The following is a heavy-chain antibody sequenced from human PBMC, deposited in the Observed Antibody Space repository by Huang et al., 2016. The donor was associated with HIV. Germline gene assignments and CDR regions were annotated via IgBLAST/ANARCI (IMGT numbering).Heavy chain of an antibody. J-gene: IGHJ3*01. V-gene: IGHV4-34*02. D-gene: IGHD1-1*01. CDR3: ARGRDTTEMDTVDDALDV. CDR2: IKYNGQA. CDR1: GGPFRTPY. Sequence: QVRLQQWGGGLVRPSETLSRTCAVYGGPFRTPYWSWIRQSPGKGLEWIAEIKYNGQAKFNPSLRSRVSISVETSKNQFSLNVTSVTAADTAIYYCARGRDTTEMDTVDDALDVWDQGTLVIVSS.